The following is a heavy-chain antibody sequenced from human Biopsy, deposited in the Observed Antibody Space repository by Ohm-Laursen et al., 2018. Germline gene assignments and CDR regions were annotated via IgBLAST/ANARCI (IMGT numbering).Heavy chain of an antibody. CDR2: VYSSGST. J-gene: IGHJ6*02. Sequence: GTLSLTCTVSGGSVSGYYWTWIRQAPGKGLEFIGYVYSSGSTNYNPSLKSRATISLDTSRNQFSLRLSSVTAADTAVYYCARGIAVVRSLDVWGQGTTVAVSS. CDR3: ARGIAVVRSLDV. CDR1: GGSVSGYY. V-gene: IGHV4-59*08. D-gene: IGHD5-18*01.